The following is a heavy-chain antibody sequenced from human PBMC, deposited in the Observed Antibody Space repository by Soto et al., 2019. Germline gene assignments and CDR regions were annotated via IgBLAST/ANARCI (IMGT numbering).Heavy chain of an antibody. J-gene: IGHJ3*02. V-gene: IGHV3-21*01. Sequence: EVQLVESGGGLVKPGGSLRLSCPASGFTFSSYSMNWVRQAPGKGLEWVSSISSSSSYIYYADSVKGRFTISRDNAKNSLYLQMNSLRAEDTAVYYCARDLYYYDSSGYYFADAFDIWGQGTMVTVSS. D-gene: IGHD3-22*01. CDR1: GFTFSSYS. CDR3: ARDLYYYDSSGYYFADAFDI. CDR2: ISSSSSYI.